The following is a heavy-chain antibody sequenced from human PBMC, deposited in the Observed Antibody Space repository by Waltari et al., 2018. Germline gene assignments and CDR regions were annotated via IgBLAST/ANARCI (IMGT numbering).Heavy chain of an antibody. CDR2: IYSGGST. CDR1: GFTFGSYA. CDR3: AKDHGSSWPYYFDY. J-gene: IGHJ4*02. D-gene: IGHD6-13*01. V-gene: IGHV3-23*03. Sequence: EVQLLESGGGLVQPGGSLRLSCAASGFTFGSYAMSWVHQAPGKGLEWVSVIYSGGSTYYADSVKGRFTISRDNSKTTLYLQMNSLRAEDTAVYYCAKDHGSSWPYYFDYWGQGTLVTVSS.